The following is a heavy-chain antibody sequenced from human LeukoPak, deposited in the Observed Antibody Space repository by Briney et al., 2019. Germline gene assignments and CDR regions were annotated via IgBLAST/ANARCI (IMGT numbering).Heavy chain of an antibody. D-gene: IGHD3-22*01. Sequence: PSETLSLTCTVSGGSISSSSYYWGWIRQPPGKGLEWIGYIYYSGSTDYNPSLKSRVTISVDTSKNQFSLKLSSVTAADTAVYYCARQYSYDRSAYPLRHFDYWGQGTLVTVSS. CDR1: GGSISSSSYY. J-gene: IGHJ4*02. V-gene: IGHV4-61*05. CDR3: ARQYSYDRSAYPLRHFDY. CDR2: IYYSGST.